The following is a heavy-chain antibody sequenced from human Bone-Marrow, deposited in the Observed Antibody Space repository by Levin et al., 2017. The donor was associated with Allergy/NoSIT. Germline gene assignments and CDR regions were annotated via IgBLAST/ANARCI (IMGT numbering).Heavy chain of an antibody. CDR3: AKNFLVVPAAMFDYRYYGLDV. V-gene: IGHV3-23*01. CDR1: GFTFDRYA. Sequence: GESLKISCAASGFTFDRYALSWVRQAPGKGLEWVSGISGGGGRTKYADSVEGRFTISRDNSDNTLYLQMNSLRAEDTAIYYCAKNFLVVPAAMFDYRYYGLDVWGPGTTVTVSS. CDR2: ISGGGGRT. J-gene: IGHJ6*02. D-gene: IGHD2-2*01.